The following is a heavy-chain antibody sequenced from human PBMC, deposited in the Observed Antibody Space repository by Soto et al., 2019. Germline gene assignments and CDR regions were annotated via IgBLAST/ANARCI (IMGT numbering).Heavy chain of an antibody. D-gene: IGHD3-10*01. J-gene: IGHJ6*03. CDR3: ARVGGFYYGWGSYYPYSYRDV. Sequence: SETLSLTCAVYGGSFSGYYWSWIRQPPGKGLEWIGEINHSGSTNYNPSLKSRVTISVDTSKNQFSLKLSSVTAADTAVYYCARVGGFYYGWGSYYPYSYRDVGGKGTTVTVS. CDR1: GGSFSGYY. CDR2: INHSGST. V-gene: IGHV4-34*01.